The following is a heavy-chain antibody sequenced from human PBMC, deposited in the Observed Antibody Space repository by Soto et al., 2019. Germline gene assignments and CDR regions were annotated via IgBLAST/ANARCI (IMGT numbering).Heavy chain of an antibody. J-gene: IGHJ4*02. CDR2: IYYSGST. V-gene: IGHV4-31*03. CDR3: ARGVLH. Sequence: QVQLQESGPGLVKPSQPLSLTCTVSGGAISSGGYYWSWIRQHPGKGLEWIGSIYYSGSTYYNPSTKRRVTTSVDTSKNQFALKLSSVTAADTAVYYCARGVLHWGQGTLVTVSS. CDR1: GGAISSGGYY. D-gene: IGHD2-8*01.